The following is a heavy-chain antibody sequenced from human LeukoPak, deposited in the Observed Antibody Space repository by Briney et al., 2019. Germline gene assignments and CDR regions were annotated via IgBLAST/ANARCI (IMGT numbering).Heavy chain of an antibody. CDR1: GGTFSSYA. J-gene: IGHJ6*02. V-gene: IGHV1-69*01. Sequence: ATVKVSCKASGGTFSSYAISWVRQAPGQGLEWMGGIIPIFGTANYAQKFQGRVTITADESTSTAYMELSSLRSEDTAVYYCARGGVVDYYYYGMDVWGQGTTVTVSS. CDR3: ARGGVVDYYYYGMDV. CDR2: IIPIFGTA. D-gene: IGHD2-2*01.